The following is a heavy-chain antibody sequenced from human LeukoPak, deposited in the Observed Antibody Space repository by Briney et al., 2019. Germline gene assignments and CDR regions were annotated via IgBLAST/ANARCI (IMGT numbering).Heavy chain of an antibody. V-gene: IGHV3-7*01. J-gene: IGHJ1*01. Sequence: GGSLRLSCVVSGFTFNRCWMNWVRQAPGKGLEWVAHINPDGRDTYYVDSVKGRFTISRDSAQNSMYLQMNSLRVEDTAVYYCTSWGDTTAEYFQRWGQGTLVTVSS. D-gene: IGHD2-21*02. CDR1: GFTFNRCW. CDR2: INPDGRDT. CDR3: TSWGDTTAEYFQR.